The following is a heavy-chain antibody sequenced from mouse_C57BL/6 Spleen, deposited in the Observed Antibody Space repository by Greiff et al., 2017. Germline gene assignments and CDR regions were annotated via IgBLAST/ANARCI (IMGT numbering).Heavy chain of an antibody. Sequence: QVQLQQSGAELVRPGASVKLSCKASGYTFTDYYINWVKQRPGQGLEWIARIYPGSGNTYYNEKFKGKATLTAEKSSSTAYMQLSSLTSEDSAVYFCARYGYDEGTWFAYWGQGTLVTVSA. J-gene: IGHJ3*01. V-gene: IGHV1-76*01. CDR2: IYPGSGNT. CDR1: GYTFTDYY. CDR3: ARYGYDEGTWFAY. D-gene: IGHD2-2*01.